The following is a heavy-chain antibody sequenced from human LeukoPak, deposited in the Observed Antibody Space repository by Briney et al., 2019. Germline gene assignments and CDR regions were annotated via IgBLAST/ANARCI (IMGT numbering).Heavy chain of an antibody. CDR2: IKQDGSEK. J-gene: IGHJ4*02. CDR1: GFTFSSYW. CDR3: ARDPSPYFDY. V-gene: IGHV3-7*01. Sequence: QPGGSLRLSCAASGFTFSSYWMSWVRQAPGKGLEGVANIKQDGSEKFYVDSVKGRFTISRDNAKHSLYLQMNSLRAEDTAVYYCARDPSPYFDYWGQGTLVTVSS.